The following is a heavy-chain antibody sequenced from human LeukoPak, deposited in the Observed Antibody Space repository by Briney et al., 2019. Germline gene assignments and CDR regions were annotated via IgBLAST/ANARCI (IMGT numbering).Heavy chain of an antibody. Sequence: SETLSLTCTVSGGSISSYYWSWIRQPAGKGLEWIGRIYTSGSTNYNPSLKSRVTMSVDTSKNQFSLKLSSVTAADTAVYYCARQRITFGGVNVIFDYWGQGTLVTVSS. J-gene: IGHJ4*02. D-gene: IGHD3-16*02. CDR1: GGSISSYY. CDR3: ARQRITFGGVNVIFDY. V-gene: IGHV4-4*07. CDR2: IYTSGST.